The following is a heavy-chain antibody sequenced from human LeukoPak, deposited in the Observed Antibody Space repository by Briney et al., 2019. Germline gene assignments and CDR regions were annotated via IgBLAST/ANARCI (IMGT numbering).Heavy chain of an antibody. Sequence: SETLSLTCTVSGGSISSSSYYWGWIRQPPGKGLERIGSIYYSGSTYYNPSLKSRVTISVDTSKNQFSLSLDSVTAADTAVYYCARGLASGYPPIPFDYWGQGTLVTVSS. V-gene: IGHV4-39*07. CDR2: IYYSGST. D-gene: IGHD3-3*01. CDR1: GGSISSSSYY. CDR3: ARGLASGYPPIPFDY. J-gene: IGHJ4*02.